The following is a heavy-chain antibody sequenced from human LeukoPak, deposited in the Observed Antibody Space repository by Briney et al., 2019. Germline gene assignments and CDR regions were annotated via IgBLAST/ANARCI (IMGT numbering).Heavy chain of an antibody. J-gene: IGHJ6*03. Sequence: PGGSLRLSCAASGFTFSDYYMSWIRQAPGKGLEWVSYISSSGSTIYYADSVKGRFTISRDNTKNSLYLQMNSLRAEDTAVYYCARDADSSSWSVLYYYYYMDVWGKGTTVTVSS. D-gene: IGHD6-13*01. CDR2: ISSSGSTI. CDR1: GFTFSDYY. CDR3: ARDADSSSWSVLYYYYYMDV. V-gene: IGHV3-11*01.